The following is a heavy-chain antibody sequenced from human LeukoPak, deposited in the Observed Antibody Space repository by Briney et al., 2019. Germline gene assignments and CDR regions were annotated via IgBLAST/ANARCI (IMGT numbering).Heavy chain of an antibody. CDR2: IKQDGSEK. CDR3: AGKRHYDILTGYYLYY. D-gene: IGHD3-9*01. Sequence: GGSLRLSCAASGFTFSTYWMSWVRQAPGKGLEWVANIKQDGSEKYYMDSVKGRFTISRDSSKNTLYLQMNSLRAEDTAVYYCAGKRHYDILTGYYLYYWGQGTLVTVSS. CDR1: GFTFSTYW. V-gene: IGHV3-7*03. J-gene: IGHJ4*02.